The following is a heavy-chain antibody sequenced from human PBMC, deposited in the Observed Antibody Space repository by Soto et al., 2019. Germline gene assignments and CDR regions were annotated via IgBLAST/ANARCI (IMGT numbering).Heavy chain of an antibody. CDR3: ARGRHHCYPTPCYHPALLTPDLEV. Sequence: ASVXVAFKASWYTLTNYDINFFLQASGQGLEWMGGINPDSDNTGYAQKFQGRVTMTRDTSTRTAYMELNKLGSDDTAVYYCARGRHHCYPTPCYHPALLTPDLEVWGPGTTLKVYS. V-gene: IGHV1-8*01. CDR1: WYTLTNYD. D-gene: IGHD2-15*01. CDR2: INPDSDNT. J-gene: IGHJ6*01.